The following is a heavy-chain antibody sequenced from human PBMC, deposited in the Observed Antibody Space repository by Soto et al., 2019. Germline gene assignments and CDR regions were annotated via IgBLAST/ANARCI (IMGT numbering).Heavy chain of an antibody. CDR1: GFTFSSYG. D-gene: IGHD3-16*01. CDR3: AKDLPRGRSTSPDY. V-gene: IGHV3-30*18. Sequence: QVQLVESGGGVVQPGRSLRLSCAASGFTFSSYGMHWVRQAPGKGLEWVAVISYDGSNKYYADSVKGRFTISRDNSKNTLYLQMNGLRAEDTAVYYCAKDLPRGRSTSPDYWGQGTLVTVSS. J-gene: IGHJ4*02. CDR2: ISYDGSNK.